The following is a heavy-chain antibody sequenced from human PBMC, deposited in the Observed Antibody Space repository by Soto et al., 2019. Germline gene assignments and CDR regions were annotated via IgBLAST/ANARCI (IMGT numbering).Heavy chain of an antibody. D-gene: IGHD5-12*01. V-gene: IGHV5-51*01. Sequence: GESLKISCKGSGYSFTSYWIGWARQMPGKGLEWMGIIYPGDSDTRYSPSFQGQVTISADKSISTAYLQWSSLKASDTAMYYCARLGGYSGYEPYYYYGMDVWGQGTTVTVSS. CDR2: IYPGDSDT. CDR1: GYSFTSYW. J-gene: IGHJ6*02. CDR3: ARLGGYSGYEPYYYYGMDV.